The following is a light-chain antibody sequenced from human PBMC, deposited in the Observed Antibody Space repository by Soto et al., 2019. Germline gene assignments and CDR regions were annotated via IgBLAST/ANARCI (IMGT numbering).Light chain of an antibody. CDR2: AAS. CDR1: QTISTY. J-gene: IGKJ1*01. CDR3: HQNYNLPPWT. V-gene: IGKV1-39*01. Sequence: DIQMTQSPPSLSASVGDTITITCRASQTISTYLDWYQVRPGKAPKVLIYAASTLQDGVPSRFSGSGSGTDFTLTINSLQPEDFATYYCHQNYNLPPWTFGQGTKVEIK.